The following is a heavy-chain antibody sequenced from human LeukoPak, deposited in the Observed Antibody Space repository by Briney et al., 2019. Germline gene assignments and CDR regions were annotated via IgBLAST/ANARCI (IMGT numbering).Heavy chain of an antibody. CDR3: ARVNNWNDAGAFDI. V-gene: IGHV4-30-4*08. D-gene: IGHD1-1*01. Sequence: SETLSLTCTVSGGSISSGDYYWSWIRQPPGKGLEWIGYIYYSGSTYYNPSLKSRVTISVDTSKNQFSLKLSSVTPADTAVYYCARVNNWNDAGAFDIWGQGTMVTVSS. J-gene: IGHJ3*02. CDR2: IYYSGST. CDR1: GGSISSGDYY.